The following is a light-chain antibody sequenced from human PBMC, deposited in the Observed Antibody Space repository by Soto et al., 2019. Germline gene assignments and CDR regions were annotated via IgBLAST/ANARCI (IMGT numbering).Light chain of an antibody. J-gene: IGLJ1*01. Sequence: QSALTQPASVSGSPGQSITVSCTGTSSDLGGYNYVSWYQHHPGKAPKLMIYEVSNRPSGVSNRFSGSKSGNTASLTISGLQAEDEADYYCSSYTSSDTLVFGTGTKVPVL. V-gene: IGLV2-14*01. CDR2: EVS. CDR1: SSDLGGYNY. CDR3: SSYTSSDTLV.